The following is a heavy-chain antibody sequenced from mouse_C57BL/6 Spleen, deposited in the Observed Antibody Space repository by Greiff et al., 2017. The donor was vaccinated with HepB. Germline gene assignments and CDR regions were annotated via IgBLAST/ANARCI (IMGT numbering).Heavy chain of an antibody. CDR2: ISDGGSYT. J-gene: IGHJ2*01. CDR3: ARDSRLRFYFDY. CDR1: GFTFSSYA. V-gene: IGHV5-4*01. Sequence: EVQLVESGGGLVKPGGSLKLSCAASGFTFSSYAMSWVRQTPEKRLEWVATISDGGSYTYYPDNVKGRFTISRDNAKNNLYLQMSHLKSEDTAMYYCARDSRLRFYFDYWGQGTTLTVSS. D-gene: IGHD2-4*01.